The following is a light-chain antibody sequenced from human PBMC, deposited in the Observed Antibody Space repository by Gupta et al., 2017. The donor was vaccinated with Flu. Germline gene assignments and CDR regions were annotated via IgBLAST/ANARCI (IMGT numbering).Light chain of an antibody. CDR3: NSYTSSSTLV. CDR2: EVS. V-gene: IGLV2-14*01. Sequence: QSALTQPASASGSPGQSITISCTGSSSDVGGYNFVSWYQQHPGKAPKPMIYEVSNRPSGVSNRFSGSKSGNTASLTISGLQTEDEADYYCNSYTSSSTLVFGGGTKVTVL. CDR1: SSDVGGYNF. J-gene: IGLJ2*01.